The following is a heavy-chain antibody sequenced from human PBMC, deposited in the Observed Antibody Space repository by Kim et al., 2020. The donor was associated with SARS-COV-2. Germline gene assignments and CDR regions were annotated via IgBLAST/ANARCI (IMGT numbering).Heavy chain of an antibody. J-gene: IGHJ4*02. D-gene: IGHD3-3*01. V-gene: IGHV4-34*01. CDR3: AREAYDFWSGYYSGRYFDY. Sequence: SRVTISVDTSKNQFSLKLSSVTAADTAVYYCAREAYDFWSGYYSGRYFDYWGQGTLVTVSS.